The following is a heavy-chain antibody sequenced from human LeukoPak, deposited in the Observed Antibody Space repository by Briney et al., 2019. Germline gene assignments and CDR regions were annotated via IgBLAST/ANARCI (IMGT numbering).Heavy chain of an antibody. CDR3: AGSGIVVPRFDY. D-gene: IGHD3-22*01. V-gene: IGHV3-74*01. Sequence: GGSLRLSCAASGFTFSPFWMHWVRQAPGKGLEWVSRIKGDGTYKNYADSVRGRFTISRDNTRNTLSLQMNSLRAEDTAVYYCAGSGIVVPRFDYWGQGTLVTVSS. CDR1: GFTFSPFW. CDR2: IKGDGTYK. J-gene: IGHJ4*02.